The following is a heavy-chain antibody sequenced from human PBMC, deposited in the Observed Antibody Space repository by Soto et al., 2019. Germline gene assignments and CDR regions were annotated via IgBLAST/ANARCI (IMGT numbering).Heavy chain of an antibody. J-gene: IGHJ6*02. CDR2: ISSSGDAI. CDR1: GFIFSDYT. Sequence: EVQLVESGGDLVQPGGSLRLSCAASGFIFSDYTMTWVRQAPGRGQEFVSHISSSGDAIFYAESVKGRFTGSRDNAKNSLYLQMNSLRDDDTAVYFCARDHGGSTWFVGVYYFFGMDVWGQGAAVTVSS. D-gene: IGHD6-13*01. V-gene: IGHV3-48*02. CDR3: ARDHGGSTWFVGVYYFFGMDV.